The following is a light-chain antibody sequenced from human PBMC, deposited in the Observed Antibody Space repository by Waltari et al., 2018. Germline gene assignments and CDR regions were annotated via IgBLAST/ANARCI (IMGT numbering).Light chain of an antibody. CDR2: DAS. CDR1: QDISNY. CDR3: QQYDNLPPL. V-gene: IGKV1-33*01. J-gene: IGKJ3*01. Sequence: DIQMTQSPSSLSASVGDRVTLTCQASQDISNYLNWYQQKPGKAPKLLIYDASNLETGVPSRFSGSGSGTDFTFTISSLQPEDIATYYCQQYDNLPPLFGPGTKVDIK.